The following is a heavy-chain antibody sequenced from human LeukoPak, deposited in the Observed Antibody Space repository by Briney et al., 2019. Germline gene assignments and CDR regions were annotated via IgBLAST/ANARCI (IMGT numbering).Heavy chain of an antibody. CDR3: ARAPMSYDSSGFGGAFDI. Sequence: GRSLRLFCAASGFTFSNYAMHWVRQAPGKGLEWVAIISYDGSNKYYADSVKGRFTISRDNSKNTMYLQRNSLRAEDTAMYYCARAPMSYDSSGFGGAFDIWGQGTLVTVSS. V-gene: IGHV3-30-3*01. D-gene: IGHD3-22*01. J-gene: IGHJ3*02. CDR1: GFTFSNYA. CDR2: ISYDGSNK.